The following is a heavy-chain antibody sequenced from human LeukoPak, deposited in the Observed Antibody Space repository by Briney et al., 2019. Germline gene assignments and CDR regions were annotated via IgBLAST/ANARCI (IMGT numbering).Heavy chain of an antibody. CDR1: GYTFTGYY. CDR3: AREEALWFGELLDTTSRYGMDV. V-gene: IGHV1-2*04. Sequence: ASVKVSCKDSGYTFTGYYIHWVRQAPGQGLGWMGWINPNSGGANYAQKFQGWVTMTRDTSISTAYMELSRLRSDDTAVYYCAREEALWFGELLDTTSRYGMDVWGQGTTVTVSS. D-gene: IGHD3-10*01. CDR2: INPNSGGA. J-gene: IGHJ6*02.